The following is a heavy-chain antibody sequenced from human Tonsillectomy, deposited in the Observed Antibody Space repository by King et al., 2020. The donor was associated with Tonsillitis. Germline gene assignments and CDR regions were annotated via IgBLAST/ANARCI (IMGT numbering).Heavy chain of an antibody. V-gene: IGHV4-38-2*02. J-gene: IGHJ5*02. Sequence: QLQESGPGLVKPSETLSLTCGVSGYSISSGYYWGWIRQPPGKGLEWIGNIYHSGSTYSNPSLKSRVTFSVDTSKNQVSLKLTSVTAADTAFDYCAREGDNWFDPGGQGTLVTVSS. CDR2: IYHSGST. CDR1: GYSISSGYY. CDR3: AREGDNWFDP.